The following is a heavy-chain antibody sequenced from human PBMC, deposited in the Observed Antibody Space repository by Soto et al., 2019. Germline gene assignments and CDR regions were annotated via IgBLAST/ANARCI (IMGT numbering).Heavy chain of an antibody. Sequence: PGRSLRLSCASSGLTFSSYGMHWVRQAPGKGLEWVAVIWYDGSNKYYADSVKGRFTISRDNSKNTLYLQMNSLRAEDTAVYYCARSTSYLNFDYWGQGTLVTVSS. V-gene: IGHV3-33*01. J-gene: IGHJ4*02. CDR2: IWYDGSNK. CDR1: GLTFSSYG. CDR3: ARSTSYLNFDY. D-gene: IGHD2-2*02.